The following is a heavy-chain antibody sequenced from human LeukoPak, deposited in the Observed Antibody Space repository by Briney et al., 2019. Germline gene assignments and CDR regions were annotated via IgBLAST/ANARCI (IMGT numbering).Heavy chain of an antibody. CDR3: ARDSHDSGRRYYYDSSGYYLNY. V-gene: IGHV1-18*01. D-gene: IGHD3-22*01. J-gene: IGHJ4*02. CDR2: ISAYNGNT. CDR1: GYTFTSYG. Sequence: ASVKVSCKASGYTFTSYGISWVRQAPGQGLEWMGWISAYNGNTNYAQKLQGRVTVTTDTSTSTAYMELRSLRSDDTAVYYCARDSHDSGRRYYYDSSGYYLNYWGQGTLVTVSS.